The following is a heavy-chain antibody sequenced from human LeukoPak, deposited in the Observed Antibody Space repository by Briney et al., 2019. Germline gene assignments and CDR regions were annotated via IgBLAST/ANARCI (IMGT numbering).Heavy chain of an antibody. D-gene: IGHD6-19*01. V-gene: IGHV3-48*04. CDR3: ARPEGYSSAWLKT. Sequence: GGSLRLSCAASGFTFSDYSMNWVRQAPGKGLEWVSYISSTSSTIFYAGSEKGRFTISRDNAKNSLYLQMNSLRAEDTAVYYCARPEGYSSAWLKTWGQGTLVTVSS. CDR2: ISSTSSTI. CDR1: GFTFSDYS. J-gene: IGHJ4*02.